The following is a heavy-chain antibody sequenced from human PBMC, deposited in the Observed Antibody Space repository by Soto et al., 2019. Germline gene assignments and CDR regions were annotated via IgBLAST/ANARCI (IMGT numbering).Heavy chain of an antibody. CDR1: GVTFSSFA. CDR2: IIPIFRTP. Sequence: QVQLVQSGAEVKQPGSSVKVSCQASGVTFSSFAISWVRQAPGQGLEWMGGIIPIFRTPNYAQNFQGRVTITADESTCSVYMELSRLRSEDTAVYYCARSTGSGFRPGTHRFNWFDPWGQGTLVTVSS. V-gene: IGHV1-69*01. D-gene: IGHD5-12*01. CDR3: ARSTGSGFRPGTHRFNWFDP. J-gene: IGHJ5*02.